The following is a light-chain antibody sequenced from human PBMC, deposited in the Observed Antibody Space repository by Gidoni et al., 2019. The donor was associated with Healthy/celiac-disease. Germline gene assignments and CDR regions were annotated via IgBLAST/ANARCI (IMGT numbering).Light chain of an antibody. CDR1: QSISSS. CDR2: AAS. CDR3: QQSYSTPRAT. Sequence: DIQMTQSPSSLSASVGDRVTITCRASQSISSSLNWYQQKPGKAPKLLIYAASSLQSGVPSRFSGSGSGTDVTLTISSLQPEDFATYYCQQSYSTPRATFGPGTKVDIK. J-gene: IGKJ3*01. V-gene: IGKV1-39*01.